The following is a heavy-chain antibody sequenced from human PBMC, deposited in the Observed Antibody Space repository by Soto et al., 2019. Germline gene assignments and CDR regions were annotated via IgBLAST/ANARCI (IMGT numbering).Heavy chain of an antibody. Sequence: GGSLRLSCAASGITFSGFTMNWVRQAPGRGLEWISYISRSGDTTNYADSVKGRFTMSRDNAENSLLLQMDGLRAEDTAVYYCARAKLVVEGRFDYWGQGTLVTVSS. V-gene: IGHV3-48*04. D-gene: IGHD3-22*01. CDR2: ISRSGDTT. CDR1: GITFSGFT. J-gene: IGHJ4*02. CDR3: ARAKLVVEGRFDY.